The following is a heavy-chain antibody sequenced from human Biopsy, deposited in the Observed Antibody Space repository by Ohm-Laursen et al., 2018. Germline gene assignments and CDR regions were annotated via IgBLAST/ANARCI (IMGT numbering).Heavy chain of an antibody. Sequence: SLRLSCTASGFTFSNFGIHWVRQAPGQGLEWVAVIWYDGSIKYYADSVKGRFTISRDDSKNTLHLQMNSLRAEDTAVYYCAKWAGHDYGRNPANDPFDMWGQGTVVTVSS. CDR3: AKWAGHDYGRNPANDPFDM. CDR1: GFTFSNFG. CDR2: IWYDGSIK. J-gene: IGHJ3*02. V-gene: IGHV3-33*06. D-gene: IGHD4-23*01.